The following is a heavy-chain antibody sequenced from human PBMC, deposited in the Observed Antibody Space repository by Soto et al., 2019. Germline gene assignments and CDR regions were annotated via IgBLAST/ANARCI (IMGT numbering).Heavy chain of an antibody. CDR3: SKDMARPHPYFTLTTTLRYFVL. D-gene: IGHD1-1*01. V-gene: IGHV3-9*01. Sequence: LSLTCAVSGGSFRGFYWTWIRQSPGKGLEWVSGISWNSGSIGYADSVKGRFTISRDNAKNSLYLQMNSLRAEDTALYYCSKDMARPHPYFTLTTTLRYFVLWGGGPLVTV. CDR1: GGSFRGFY. J-gene: IGHJ2*01. CDR2: ISWNSGSI.